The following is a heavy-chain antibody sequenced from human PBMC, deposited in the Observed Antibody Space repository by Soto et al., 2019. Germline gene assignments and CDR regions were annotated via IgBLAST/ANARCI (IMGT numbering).Heavy chain of an antibody. J-gene: IGHJ5*02. CDR2: INHSGST. D-gene: IGHD6-13*01. CDR1: GGSFSGYY. CDR3: ARGRRQQLVLFHWFAP. Sequence: PSETLSLTCAVYGGSFSGYYWSWIRQPPGKGLEWIGEINHSGSTNYNPSLKSRVTISVDTSKNQFSLKLSSVTAADTAVYYCARGRRQQLVLFHWFAPWGQGPLVTVSS. V-gene: IGHV4-34*01.